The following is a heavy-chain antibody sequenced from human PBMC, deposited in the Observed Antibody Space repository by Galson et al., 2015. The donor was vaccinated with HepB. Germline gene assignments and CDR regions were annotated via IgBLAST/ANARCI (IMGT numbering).Heavy chain of an antibody. CDR3: ARDFRSAQGS. V-gene: IGHV4-61*02. Sequence: LTCTVSGGSISSGSYYWSWIRQPAGKGLEWIGRIYTSGSTNYNPSLKSRVTMSVDTSKNQFSLKLSSVTAADTAVYYCARDFRSAQGSWGQGTLVTVSS. CDR2: IYTSGST. J-gene: IGHJ5*02. D-gene: IGHD1-26*01. CDR1: GGSISSGSYY.